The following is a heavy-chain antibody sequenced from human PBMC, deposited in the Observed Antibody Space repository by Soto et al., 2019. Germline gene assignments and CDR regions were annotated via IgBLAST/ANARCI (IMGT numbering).Heavy chain of an antibody. D-gene: IGHD2-2*02. J-gene: IGHJ3*02. CDR3: ASQSKPLLYAHDAIDI. Sequence: GESLKISCKGSGYSFTSYWIGWVRQMPGKGLEWMGIIYPGDSDTRYSPSFQGQVTISADKSISTAYLQWSSLKAPDTAMYYCASQSKPLLYAHDAIDIWGQGTMVTVSS. CDR2: IYPGDSDT. CDR1: GYSFTSYW. V-gene: IGHV5-51*01.